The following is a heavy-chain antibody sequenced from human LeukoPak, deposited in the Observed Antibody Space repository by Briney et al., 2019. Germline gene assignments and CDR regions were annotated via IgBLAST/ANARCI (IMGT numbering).Heavy chain of an antibody. CDR2: IYYSGST. CDR3: ARDNRDYYDSSGYYTLGD. CDR1: GGSISSGGYY. D-gene: IGHD3-22*01. V-gene: IGHV4-31*03. J-gene: IGHJ4*02. Sequence: SETLSLTCTVSGGSISSGGYYWSWIRQHPGKGLEWIGYIYYSGSTYYNPSLKSRVTISVDTSKNRFSLKLSSVTAADTAVYYCARDNRDYYDSSGYYTLGDWGQGTLVTVSS.